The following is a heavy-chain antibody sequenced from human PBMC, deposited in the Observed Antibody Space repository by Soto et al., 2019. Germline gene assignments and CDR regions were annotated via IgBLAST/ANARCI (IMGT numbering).Heavy chain of an antibody. CDR2: IYYSGST. CDR3: AREHIVVGRDWFDP. CDR1: GGALSSYY. Sequence: XTRSLPCTVSGGALSSYYWSWIRQPPGKGLEWIGYIYYSGSTNYNPSLKSRVTISVDTSKNQFSLKLSSVTAADTAVYYCAREHIVVGRDWFDPCGQGTLGTVS. V-gene: IGHV4-59*01. D-gene: IGHD2-21*01. J-gene: IGHJ5*02.